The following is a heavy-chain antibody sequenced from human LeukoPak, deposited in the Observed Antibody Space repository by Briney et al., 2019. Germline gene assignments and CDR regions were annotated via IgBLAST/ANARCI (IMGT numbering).Heavy chain of an antibody. CDR3: ARSQDHYDILTGYFYYFDY. CDR1: GGTFSSYA. CDR2: IIPIFGTA. Sequence: ASVKVSCKASGGTFSSYAISWVRQASGQGLEWMGGIIPIFGTANYAQKFQGRVTITADESTSTAYMELSSLRSEDTAVYYCARSQDHYDILTGYFYYFDYWGQGTLVTVSS. V-gene: IGHV1-69*13. D-gene: IGHD3-9*01. J-gene: IGHJ4*02.